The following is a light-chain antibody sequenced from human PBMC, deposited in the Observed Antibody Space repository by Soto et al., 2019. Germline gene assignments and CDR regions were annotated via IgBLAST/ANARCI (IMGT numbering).Light chain of an antibody. J-gene: IGKJ1*01. CDR3: QQYGSSHWT. V-gene: IGKV3-20*01. CDR1: QSVSSSY. CDR2: GAS. Sequence: EIVLTQSPGTLSLSPGERATLSCRARQSVSSSYLAWYQQKPGQAPRLLIYGASSRATGIPDRFSGSGSGTDFTLTISRLEPEVFAVYYCQQYGSSHWTFGQGTNLDIK.